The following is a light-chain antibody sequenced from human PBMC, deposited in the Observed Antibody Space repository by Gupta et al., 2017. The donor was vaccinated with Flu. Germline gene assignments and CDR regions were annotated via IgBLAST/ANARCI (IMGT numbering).Light chain of an antibody. Sequence: DIQMTQSPSSLSASVGDRVTITCRASQDIRNDLGWYQQKPGEAPKRLIYAASSLQSGVPSRFSGSGSGKEFTLTISSRQPEDFATYYCLQHNNFLPWTFGQGTKVEFK. CDR3: LQHNNFLPWT. J-gene: IGKJ1*01. CDR2: AAS. V-gene: IGKV1-17*01. CDR1: QDIRND.